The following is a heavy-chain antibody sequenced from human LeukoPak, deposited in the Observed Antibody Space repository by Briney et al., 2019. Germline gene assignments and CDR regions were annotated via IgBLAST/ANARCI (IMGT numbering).Heavy chain of an antibody. D-gene: IGHD3-22*01. Sequence: GRSLRLSCTASGFTFNSFGMHWVRQAPGKGLEWVAVISYDGSNKYFADSVKGRFTISRDNSKNTLYLQMNSLRAEDTAVYYCAKDYDSSGWAAFDIWGQGTMVTVSS. J-gene: IGHJ3*02. CDR2: ISYDGSNK. CDR3: AKDYDSSGWAAFDI. CDR1: GFTFNSFG. V-gene: IGHV3-30*18.